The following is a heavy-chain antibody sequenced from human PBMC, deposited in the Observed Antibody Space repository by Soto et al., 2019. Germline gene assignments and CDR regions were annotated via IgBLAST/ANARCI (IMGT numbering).Heavy chain of an antibody. CDR2: INHSGST. J-gene: IGHJ6*02. CDR1: GGSFSGYY. D-gene: IGHD3-9*01. CDR3: ARGIGRYFVYGMDV. V-gene: IGHV4-34*01. Sequence: SETLSLTCAVYGGSFSGYYWSWIRQPPGKGLEWIGEINHSGSTNYNPSLKSRVTISVDTSKNQFSLKLSSVTAADTAVYYCARGIGRYFVYGMDVWGQGTTVTVSS.